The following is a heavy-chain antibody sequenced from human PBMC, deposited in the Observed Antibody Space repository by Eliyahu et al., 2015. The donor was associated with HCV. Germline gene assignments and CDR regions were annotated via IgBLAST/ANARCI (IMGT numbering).Heavy chain of an antibody. Sequence: GSSFSSYAISWVRQAPGQGLEWMGGIIPIFSTANYAQKFQGRVTITADESTSTAPTGLSSLRSEDTAVYYCARLVLEYQLPTYYYYGMDVWGQGTTVTVSS. J-gene: IGHJ6*02. CDR2: IIPIFSTA. D-gene: IGHD2-2*01. CDR3: ARLVLEYQLPTYYYYGMDV. V-gene: IGHV1-69*01. CDR1: GSSFSSYA.